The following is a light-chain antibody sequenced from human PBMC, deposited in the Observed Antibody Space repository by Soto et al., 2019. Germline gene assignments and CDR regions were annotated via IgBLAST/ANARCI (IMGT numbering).Light chain of an antibody. CDR3: CSYAGAFTYV. CDR1: SSDVGGYSY. V-gene: IGLV2-11*01. J-gene: IGLJ1*01. CDR2: DVS. Sequence: QGALAQPRSVSGSPGHSVTISCTGTSSDVGGYSYVSWYQQHPGKAPKLMISDVSKRPSGVPDRFSGSKFGNTASLTISGLQAEDEADYYCCSYAGAFTYVFGSGSKVTVL.